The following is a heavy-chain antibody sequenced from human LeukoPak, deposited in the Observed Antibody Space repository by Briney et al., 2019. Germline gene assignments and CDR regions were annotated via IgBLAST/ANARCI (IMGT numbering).Heavy chain of an antibody. V-gene: IGHV4-39*01. CDR3: ARLLRYGSGSYIDY. J-gene: IGHJ4*02. CDR2: IYYSGST. D-gene: IGHD3-10*01. Sequence: KSSETLSLTCTVSGGSISSSSYYWGWIRQPPGKGLEWIGSIYYSGSTYYNPSLKSRVTISVDTSRNQFSLKLSSVTAADTSVYYCARLLRYGSGSYIDYWGQGTLVTVSS. CDR1: GGSISSSSYY.